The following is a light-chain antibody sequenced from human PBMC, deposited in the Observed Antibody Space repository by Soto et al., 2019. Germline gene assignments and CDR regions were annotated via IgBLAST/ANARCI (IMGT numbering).Light chain of an antibody. V-gene: IGLV1-51*01. J-gene: IGLJ2*01. Sequence: QSVLPQPPSVSAAPGQKVTLSCSGTSNIGNKYISWYQQLPGTAPKLLIYENNKRPSGIPDRFSGSKSGTSATLGITGLQTGDEAVYYCGSWDDSLNVGAFGGGTKLTVL. CDR3: GSWDDSLNVGA. CDR2: ENN. CDR1: SNIGNKY.